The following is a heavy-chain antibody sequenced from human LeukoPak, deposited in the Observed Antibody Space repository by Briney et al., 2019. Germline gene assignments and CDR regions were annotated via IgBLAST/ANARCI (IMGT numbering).Heavy chain of an antibody. V-gene: IGHV4-4*07. CDR1: GGSISNHF. Sequence: PSETLSLTCTVSGGSISNHFCSWIRQPAGKGLEWIGRVSTSGSTYYNPSLKSRVTMSADTSKNQFSLKLTSMTAADTAVYYCARDHAYCSGGSCYQRIDYWGQGTLVTVSS. CDR3: ARDHAYCSGGSCYQRIDY. D-gene: IGHD2-15*01. J-gene: IGHJ4*02. CDR2: VSTSGST.